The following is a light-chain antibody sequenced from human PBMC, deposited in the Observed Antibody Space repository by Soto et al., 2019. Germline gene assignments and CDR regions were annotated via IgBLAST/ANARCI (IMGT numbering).Light chain of an antibody. V-gene: IGLV3-9*01. CDR2: RDS. CDR1: NIGSKN. CDR3: QVWDSSTARV. J-gene: IGLJ3*02. Sequence: SYELTQPLSVSVALGQTARITCGGNNIGSKNVHWYQQKPGQAPVLVIYRDSHPPSGIPERFSGSTSGNTATLTISSAEAGEEADYYCQVWDSSTARVFGGGTKLTVL.